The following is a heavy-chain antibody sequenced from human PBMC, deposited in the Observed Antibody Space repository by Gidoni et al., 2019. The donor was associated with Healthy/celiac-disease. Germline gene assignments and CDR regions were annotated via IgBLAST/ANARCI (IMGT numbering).Heavy chain of an antibody. D-gene: IGHD3-22*01. CDR3: TTGGGYYYGAGADAFDI. J-gene: IGHJ3*02. CDR1: GFPFSHSW. V-gene: IGHV3-15*07. Sequence: EVQLVESGGGLVKPGGSLRLSCSASGFPFSHSWTNWVRQAPGKGLEWVGRIKSKTDGGTTDYAAPVKGRFTISRDDSKNTLYLQMNSLKTEDTAVYYCTTGGGYYYGAGADAFDIWGQGTMVTVSS. CDR2: IKSKTDGGTT.